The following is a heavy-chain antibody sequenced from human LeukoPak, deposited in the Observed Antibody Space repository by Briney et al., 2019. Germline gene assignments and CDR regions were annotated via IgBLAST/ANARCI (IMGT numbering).Heavy chain of an antibody. Sequence: ASVNVSCKASGYTFTGYYMHWVRQAPGQGLEWMGWINPNSGGTNYAQKFQGWVTMTRDTSISTVYMELSSLRSEDTAVYYCARDHHGIDYWGQGTLVTVSS. D-gene: IGHD1-14*01. CDR1: GYTFTGYY. CDR2: INPNSGGT. CDR3: ARDHHGIDY. J-gene: IGHJ4*02. V-gene: IGHV1-2*04.